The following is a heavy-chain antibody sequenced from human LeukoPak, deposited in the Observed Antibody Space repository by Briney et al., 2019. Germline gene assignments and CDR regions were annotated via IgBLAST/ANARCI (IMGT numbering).Heavy chain of an antibody. CDR3: AKKGGSVVESSSGRRRAFDI. CDR2: ISYDGSNK. V-gene: IGHV3-30*18. J-gene: IGHJ3*02. Sequence: GGSLRLSCAASGFTFSSYGMHWVRQAPGKGLEWVAVISYDGSNKYYADSVKGRFTISRDNSKNTLYLQMNSLRAEDTAVYYCAKKGGSVVESSSGRRRAFDIWGQGTMVTVSS. D-gene: IGHD1-26*01. CDR1: GFTFSSYG.